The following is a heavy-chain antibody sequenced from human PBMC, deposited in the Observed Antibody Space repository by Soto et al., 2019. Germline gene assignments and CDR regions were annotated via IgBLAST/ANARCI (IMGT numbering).Heavy chain of an antibody. CDR3: ARISDFDY. J-gene: IGHJ4*01. CDR2: INPSGGST. V-gene: IGHV1-46*03. Sequence: QVQLVQSGAEVKKPGASVKVSCKASGYTFTSYYMHCVRQAPGQGLEWMGIINPSGGSTSYAQKLQFCVTMVRATSSSTVYMELSSMRSEDTAVYYSARISDFDYWGHGTLVTVSS. CDR1: GYTFTSYY.